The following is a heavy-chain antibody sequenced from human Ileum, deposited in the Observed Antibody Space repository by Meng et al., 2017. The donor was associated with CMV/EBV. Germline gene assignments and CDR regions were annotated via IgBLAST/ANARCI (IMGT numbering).Heavy chain of an antibody. CDR3: ARHFTYSGIDY. CDR2: VRRQAFGATT. V-gene: IGHV3-49*04. J-gene: IGHJ4*02. D-gene: IGHD1-26*01. CDR1: GFNFGDYA. Sequence: GGSLRLSCTASGFNFGDYAMSWVRQAPGKGLEWVGFVRRQAFGATTDYAASVKGRFTISRDDSKTIAYLQMNSLKTEDTAVYYCARHFTYSGIDYWGQGTLVTGSS.